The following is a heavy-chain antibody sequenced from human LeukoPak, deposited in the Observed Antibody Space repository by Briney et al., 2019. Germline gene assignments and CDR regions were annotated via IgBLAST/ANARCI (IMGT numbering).Heavy chain of an antibody. D-gene: IGHD2-15*01. V-gene: IGHV4-4*07. CDR1: GGSISSYY. CDR2: IYTSGST. Sequence: ASETLSLTCTVSGGSISSYYWSWIRQPAGKGLEWIGRIYTSGSTNYNPSLKSRVTMSVDTSKNQFSLKLSSVTAADTAVYYCARDMGPDIVVVVAARRDAFDIWGQGTMVTVSS. CDR3: ARDMGPDIVVVVAARRDAFDI. J-gene: IGHJ3*02.